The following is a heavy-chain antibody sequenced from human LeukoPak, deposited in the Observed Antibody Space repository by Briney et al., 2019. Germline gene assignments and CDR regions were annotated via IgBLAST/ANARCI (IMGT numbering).Heavy chain of an antibody. CDR3: ARDLFNLHYYYGMDV. CDR1: GYTFTSYA. Sequence: ASVKVSCKASGYTFTSYAMNWVRQAPGQGLEWMGWINTNTGNPTYAQGFTGRFVFSLDTSVSTAYLQISSLKAEDTAAYYCARDLFNLHYYYGMDVWGQGTTVTVSS. J-gene: IGHJ6*02. V-gene: IGHV7-4-1*02. CDR2: INTNTGNP. D-gene: IGHD3-10*02.